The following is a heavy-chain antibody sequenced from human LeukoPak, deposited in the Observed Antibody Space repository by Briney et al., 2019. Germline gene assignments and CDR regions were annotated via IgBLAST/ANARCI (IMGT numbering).Heavy chain of an antibody. D-gene: IGHD2-15*01. CDR2: INTNTGNP. V-gene: IGHV7-4-1*01. CDR1: KYSFTSYA. CDR3: ARARSCSGGSCYSDY. Sequence: ASVKVFCKASKYSFTSYAINWVRQAPGQGLEWIGWINTNTGNPTYAQGFTGRFVFSLDTSVSTAYLQISSLKAEDTAVYYCARARSCSGGSCYSDYWGQGTLVSVSS. J-gene: IGHJ4*02.